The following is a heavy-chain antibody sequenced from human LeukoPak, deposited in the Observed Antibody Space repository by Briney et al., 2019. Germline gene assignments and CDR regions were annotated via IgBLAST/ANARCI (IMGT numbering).Heavy chain of an antibody. CDR2: ISYDGGNK. V-gene: IGHV3-30-3*01. CDR1: GFTFSSYA. J-gene: IGHJ4*02. D-gene: IGHD3-22*01. Sequence: PGGSLRLSCAASGFTFSSYAMSWVRQAPGKGLEWVAVISYDGGNKYYADSVKGRFTISRDNSKNTLYLQMNSLRAEDTAVYYCARDGDNHYDSSGFYMFYFDYWGQGTLVTVSS. CDR3: ARDGDNHYDSSGFYMFYFDY.